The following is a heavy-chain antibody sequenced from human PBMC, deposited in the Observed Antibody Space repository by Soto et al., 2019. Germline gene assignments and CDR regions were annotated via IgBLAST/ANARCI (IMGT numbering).Heavy chain of an antibody. D-gene: IGHD3-3*01. V-gene: IGHV3-23*01. CDR1: GFTFSSYA. CDR3: AKGVDDFWSGYYNY. CDR2: ISGSGVST. Sequence: GGSLRLSCAASGFTFSSYAMSWVRQAPGKGLEWVSAISGSGVSTYYADSVKGRFTISRDNSKNTLYLQMNSLRAEDTAVYYCAKGVDDFWSGYYNYWGQGTLVTVSS. J-gene: IGHJ4*02.